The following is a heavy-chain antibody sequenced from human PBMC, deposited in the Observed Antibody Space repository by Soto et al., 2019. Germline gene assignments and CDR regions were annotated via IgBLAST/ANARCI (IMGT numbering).Heavy chain of an antibody. CDR1: GGTFSSYA. V-gene: IGHV1-69*12. D-gene: IGHD5-18*01. CDR3: ARGRGYSSPEGYYYYGMDV. J-gene: IGHJ6*02. CDR2: IIPIFGTA. Sequence: QVQLVQSGAEVKKPGSSVKVSCKASGGTFSSYAISWVRQAPGQGLEWMGGIIPIFGTANYAQKFQGRVTISEGESTSTDYMERSSLRSEDTAVYYCARGRGYSSPEGYYYYGMDVWGQGTTVTVSS.